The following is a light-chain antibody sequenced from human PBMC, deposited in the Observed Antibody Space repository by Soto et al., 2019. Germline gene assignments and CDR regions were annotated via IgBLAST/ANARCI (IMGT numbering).Light chain of an antibody. Sequence: QSVLTQPPSVSGAPGQRVTISCTGSSSNIGAGYDVHWYQQLPGTAPKLLIYGNNNRPSGVPDRFSGSKSGTSASLAITGLQAGDEAHYYCRSFDSSLRGGVFGGGTQLTVL. J-gene: IGLJ2*01. CDR3: RSFDSSLRGGV. CDR2: GNN. V-gene: IGLV1-40*01. CDR1: SSNIGAGYD.